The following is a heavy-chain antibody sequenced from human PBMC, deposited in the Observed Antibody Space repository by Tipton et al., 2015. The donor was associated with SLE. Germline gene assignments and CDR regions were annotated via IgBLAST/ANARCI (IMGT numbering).Heavy chain of an antibody. CDR2: IYTSGST. J-gene: IGHJ5*02. CDR3: ARQTRYYTAWFDP. CDR1: GASISTDNYY. D-gene: IGHD3/OR15-3a*01. V-gene: IGHV4-61*02. Sequence: GLVKPSQTLSLTCTVSGASISTDNYYWSWIRQPAGKGLEWVGRIYTSGSTNYNPSLKSRVTISVDTSKNQFSLKLSSVTAADTAVYYCARQTRYYTAWFDPWGQGTLVTVSS.